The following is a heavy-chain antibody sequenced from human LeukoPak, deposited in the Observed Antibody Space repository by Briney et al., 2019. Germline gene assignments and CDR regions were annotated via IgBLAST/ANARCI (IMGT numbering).Heavy chain of an antibody. V-gene: IGHV3-33*01. CDR3: ARDRSAYCGGDCYASAYNI. D-gene: IGHD2-21*02. CDR2: IWYDGSNE. J-gene: IGHJ3*02. Sequence: QPGKSLRLSCAASGFNFRTCGMHWVRQAPGKGLEWVAVIWYDGSNEYYADSVKGRFTISRDNSKNTVYLQMNSLRAEDTAMYYCARDRSAYCGGDCYASAYNIWGQGTVVTVSS. CDR1: GFNFRTCG.